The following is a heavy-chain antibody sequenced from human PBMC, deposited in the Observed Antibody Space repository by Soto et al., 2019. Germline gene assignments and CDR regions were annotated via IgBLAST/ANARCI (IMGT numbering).Heavy chain of an antibody. V-gene: IGHV4-34*01. J-gene: IGHJ4*02. CDR2: INHSGST. CDR1: GGSFSGYY. Sequence: QVQLQQWGAGLLKPSETLSLTCAVYGGSFSGYYWSWIRQPPGKGLEWIGEINHSGSTNYNPSLKSPVTTSVETSKNQFSLKLSSVTAADTAVYYCARAPWGLRPGDYCGQGTLVTVSS. D-gene: IGHD5-12*01. CDR3: ARAPWGLRPGDY.